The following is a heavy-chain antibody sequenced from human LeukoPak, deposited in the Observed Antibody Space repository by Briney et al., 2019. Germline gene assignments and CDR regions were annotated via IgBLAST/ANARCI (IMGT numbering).Heavy chain of an antibody. D-gene: IGHD3-3*01. Sequence: GSLRLSCAASGFTFSSYTMNWVRQPPGKGLEWVSNIGTSSTTIYYADSVKGRFTISRDNAKNSLYLQMNSLRAEDTAVYYCAREDDFWSGYCDWGQGTLVTVSS. CDR2: IGTSSTTI. V-gene: IGHV3-48*01. J-gene: IGHJ4*02. CDR3: AREDDFWSGYCD. CDR1: GFTFSSYT.